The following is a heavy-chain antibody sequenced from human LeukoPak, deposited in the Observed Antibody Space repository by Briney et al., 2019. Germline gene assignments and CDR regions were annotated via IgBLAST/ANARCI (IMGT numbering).Heavy chain of an antibody. J-gene: IGHJ4*02. D-gene: IGHD3-10*01. CDR2: ISGYNGNK. CDR1: GYTFTNYG. Sequence: ASVTVSFKSSGYTFTNYGISWVRQAPGQGLEWMGWISGYNGNKNYAQKLQGRVTITTDTSTSKAYMELRSLRSDDTAVYYGVKRSEYGSGSYYNVPLFDYWGQGTLVTVSS. V-gene: IGHV1-18*01. CDR3: VKRSEYGSGSYYNVPLFDY.